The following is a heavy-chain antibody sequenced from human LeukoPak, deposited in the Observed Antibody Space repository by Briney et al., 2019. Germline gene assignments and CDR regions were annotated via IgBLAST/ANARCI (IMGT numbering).Heavy chain of an antibody. Sequence: ASVKVSCKASGYTFTAYYMHWVRQAPGEGFEWMGWINPNSGGTKYAQMFQGRVTMTRDTSISTAYMELSRLRSDDTAVYYCARDYGMVLWGQGTLVTVSS. CDR1: GYTFTAYY. D-gene: IGHD3-10*01. J-gene: IGHJ4*02. V-gene: IGHV1-2*02. CDR2: INPNSGGT. CDR3: ARDYGMVL.